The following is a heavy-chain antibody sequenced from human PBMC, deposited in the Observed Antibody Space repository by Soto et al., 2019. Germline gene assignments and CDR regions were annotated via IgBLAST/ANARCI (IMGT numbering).Heavy chain of an antibody. Sequence: QVQLPQWGAGLLKPSETLSLTCAGYGGSFRGYYWRWIRQPPGKGLEWVGEINHGGSTNYNPSLKSRVTMSVDPSRNQFSLKLRSVTAADTAVYYCAGDLHDGDYGAAHYWGQGTLVTVSS. D-gene: IGHD4-17*01. CDR2: INHGGST. CDR1: GGSFRGYY. V-gene: IGHV4-34*01. CDR3: AGDLHDGDYGAAHY. J-gene: IGHJ4*02.